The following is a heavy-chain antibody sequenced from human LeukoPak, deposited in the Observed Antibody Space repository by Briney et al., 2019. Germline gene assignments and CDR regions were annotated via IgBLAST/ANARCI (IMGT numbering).Heavy chain of an antibody. V-gene: IGHV1-8*01. J-gene: IGHJ4*02. CDR3: AKIGIFGSYWDFDS. Sequence: GAPVTVSCTASGYTFTSYDINWVRQATGQGLEWMGWMNPNSGNTGYAQKFQGRVTMTRNTSISTAYMELSSLRSEDTAVYYCAKIGIFGSYWDFDSWGQGTLVTVSS. CDR1: GYTFTSYD. D-gene: IGHD1-26*01. CDR2: MNPNSGNT.